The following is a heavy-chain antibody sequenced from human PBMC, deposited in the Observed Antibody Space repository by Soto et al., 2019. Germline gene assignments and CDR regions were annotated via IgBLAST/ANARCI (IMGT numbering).Heavy chain of an antibody. J-gene: IGHJ6*02. V-gene: IGHV4-4*07. CDR3: ARDRITGTTLVPYYYGMDV. D-gene: IGHD1-7*01. CDR1: GGSISSYY. Sequence: SETLSLTCTVSGGSISSYYWSWIRQPAGKGLEWIGRIYTSGSTNYNPSLKSRVTMSVDTSKNQFSLKLSSVTAADTAVYYCARDRITGTTLVPYYYGMDVWGQGTTVTVSS. CDR2: IYTSGST.